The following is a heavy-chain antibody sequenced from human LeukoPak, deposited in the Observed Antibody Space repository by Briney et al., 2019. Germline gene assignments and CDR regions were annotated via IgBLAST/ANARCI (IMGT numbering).Heavy chain of an antibody. D-gene: IGHD3-10*01. CDR3: ARAPWRFGEFSWYFDY. J-gene: IGHJ4*02. V-gene: IGHV3-7*01. CDR2: IKQDGSEK. CDR1: GFTFSSYW. Sequence: PGGSLRLSCAASGFTFSSYWMSWVRQAPGKGLEWVANIKQDGSEKYYVDSVKGRFTISRDNAKNSLYLQMNSLRAEDTAVYYCARAPWRFGEFSWYFDYWGQGTLVTVSS.